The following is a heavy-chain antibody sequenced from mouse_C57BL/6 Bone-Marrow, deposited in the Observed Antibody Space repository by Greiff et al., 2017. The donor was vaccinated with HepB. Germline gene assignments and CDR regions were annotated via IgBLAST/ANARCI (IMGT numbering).Heavy chain of an antibody. CDR1: GYTFTSYW. CDR3: ARSRYGSSYGYAMDY. CDR2: IDPSDSYT. J-gene: IGHJ4*01. V-gene: IGHV1-69*01. Sequence: VKLQQPGAELVMPGASVKLSCKASGYTFTSYWMHWVKQRPGQGLEWIGEIDPSDSYTNYNQKFKGKSTLTVDKSSSTAYMQLSSLTSEDSAVYYCARSRYGSSYGYAMDYWGQGTSVTVSS. D-gene: IGHD1-1*01.